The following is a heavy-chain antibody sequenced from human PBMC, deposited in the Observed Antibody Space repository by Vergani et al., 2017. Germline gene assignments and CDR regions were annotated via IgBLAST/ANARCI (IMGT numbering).Heavy chain of an antibody. CDR1: GFTFDDYA. D-gene: IGHD2-2*01. J-gene: IGHJ4*02. CDR2: ISWNSGSI. CDR3: AREGFGCSSTSCYLDY. Sequence: EVQLVESGGGLVQPGRSLRLSCAASGFTFDDYAMHWVRQAPGKGLEWVSGISWNSGSIGYADSVKGRFTISRDNAKNSLYLQMNSLRAEDTAVYYCAREGFGCSSTSCYLDYWGQGTLVTVSS. V-gene: IGHV3-9*01.